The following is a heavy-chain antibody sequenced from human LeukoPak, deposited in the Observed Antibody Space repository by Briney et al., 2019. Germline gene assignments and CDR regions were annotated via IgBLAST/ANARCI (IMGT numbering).Heavy chain of an antibody. D-gene: IGHD3-3*01. J-gene: IGHJ4*02. CDR2: IYYSGST. CDR1: GGSISSSSYY. Sequence: SKTLSLTCTVSGGSISSSSYYWGWIRQPPGKGLEWIGSIYYSGSTYYNPSLKSRVTMSVDTSKNQFSLKLSSVTAADTAVYYCARESRGYDFWSGYPGFDYWGQGTLVTVSS. V-gene: IGHV4-39*07. CDR3: ARESRGYDFWSGYPGFDY.